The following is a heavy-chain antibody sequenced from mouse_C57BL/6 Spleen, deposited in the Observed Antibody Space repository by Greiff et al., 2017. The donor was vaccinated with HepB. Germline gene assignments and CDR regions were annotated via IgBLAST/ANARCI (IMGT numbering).Heavy chain of an antibody. J-gene: IGHJ2*01. CDR3: ARGSTMVTFDY. V-gene: IGHV1-42*01. CDR2: INPSTGGT. D-gene: IGHD2-2*01. Sequence: VQLQQPGPELVKPGASVKISCKASGYSFTGYYMNWVKQSPEKSLEWIGEINPSTGGTNYNQKFKAKATLTVDKSSSTAYMQLKSLTSEDSAVYYCARGSTMVTFDYWGQGTTLTVSS. CDR1: GYSFTGYY.